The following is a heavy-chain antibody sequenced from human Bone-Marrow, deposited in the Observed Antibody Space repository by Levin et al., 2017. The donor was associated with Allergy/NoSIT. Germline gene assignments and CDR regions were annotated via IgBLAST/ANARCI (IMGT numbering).Heavy chain of an antibody. CDR3: ARGEGPGRDYGDYNWYFDL. CDR2: INTNTGNP. CDR1: GYTFTSYA. V-gene: IGHV7-4-1*02. J-gene: IGHJ2*01. Sequence: ASVKVSCKASGYTFTSYAMNWVRQAPGQGLEWMGWINTNTGNPTYAQGFTGRFVFSLDTSVSTAYLQISSLKAEDTAVYYCARGEGPGRDYGDYNWYFDLWGRGTLVTVSS. D-gene: IGHD4-17*01.